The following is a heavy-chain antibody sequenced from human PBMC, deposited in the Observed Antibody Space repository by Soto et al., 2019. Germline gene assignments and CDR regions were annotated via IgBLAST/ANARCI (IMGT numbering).Heavy chain of an antibody. D-gene: IGHD3-22*01. J-gene: IGHJ4*02. V-gene: IGHV1-69*13. Sequence: SVKVSCKASGGTFSSYAISWVRQAPGQGLEWMGGIIPIIGTANYAQKFQGRVTITADESTSTAYMELSSLRSEDTAVYYCAREFAEYYYDSSGYYVYWGQGTLVT. CDR1: GGTFSSYA. CDR2: IIPIIGTA. CDR3: AREFAEYYYDSSGYYVY.